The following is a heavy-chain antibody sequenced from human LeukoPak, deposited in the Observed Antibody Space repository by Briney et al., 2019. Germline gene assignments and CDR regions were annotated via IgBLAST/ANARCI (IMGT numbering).Heavy chain of an antibody. CDR2: INHSGST. V-gene: IGHV4-34*01. J-gene: IGHJ4*02. CDR3: ARDGLWFGELLYTKPIDY. D-gene: IGHD3-10*01. CDR1: GGSFSGYY. Sequence: SETLSLTCAVYGGSFSGYYWSWIRQPPGKGLEWIGEINHSGSTNYNPSHKSRVTISVDTSKNQFSLKLSSVTAADTAVYYCARDGLWFGELLYTKPIDYRGQGTLVTVSS.